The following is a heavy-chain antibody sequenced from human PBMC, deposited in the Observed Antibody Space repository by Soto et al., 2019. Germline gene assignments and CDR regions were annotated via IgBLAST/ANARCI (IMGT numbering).Heavy chain of an antibody. J-gene: IGHJ3*02. CDR2: ISAYNGNT. D-gene: IGHD6-19*01. Sequence: ASVKVSFKASGYTFTSYGISWVRQAPGQGLEWMGWISAYNGNTNYAQKLQGRVTMTTDTSTSTAYMELRSLRSDDTAVYYCASSSGWYSGDAFDIWGQGTMVTVSS. V-gene: IGHV1-18*01. CDR3: ASSSGWYSGDAFDI. CDR1: GYTFTSYG.